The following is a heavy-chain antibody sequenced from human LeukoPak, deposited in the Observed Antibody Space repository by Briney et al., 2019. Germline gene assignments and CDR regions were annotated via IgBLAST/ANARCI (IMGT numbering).Heavy chain of an antibody. V-gene: IGHV1-8*01. CDR2: MNPNSGNT. D-gene: IGHD2-15*01. J-gene: IGHJ4*02. CDR1: GYTFTSYD. Sequence: ASVKVSCKASGYTFTSYDINWVRQATGQGLEWMGWMNPNSGNTNYAQKFQGRVTMTRDTSISTAYMELSRLRSDDTAVYYCARVREQGIWGQGTLVTVSS. CDR3: ARVREQGI.